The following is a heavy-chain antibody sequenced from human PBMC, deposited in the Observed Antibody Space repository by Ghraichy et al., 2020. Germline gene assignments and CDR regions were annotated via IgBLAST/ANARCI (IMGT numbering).Heavy chain of an antibody. Sequence: ASVKVSCKASGYTFTSYYMHWVRQAPGQGLEWMGIINPSGGSTSYAQKFQGRVTMTRDTSTSTVYMELSSLRSEDTAVYYCARVDTAMVLGYYYYGMDVWGQGTTVTVSS. CDR1: GYTFTSYY. J-gene: IGHJ6*02. CDR3: ARVDTAMVLGYYYYGMDV. CDR2: INPSGGST. V-gene: IGHV1-46*01. D-gene: IGHD5-18*01.